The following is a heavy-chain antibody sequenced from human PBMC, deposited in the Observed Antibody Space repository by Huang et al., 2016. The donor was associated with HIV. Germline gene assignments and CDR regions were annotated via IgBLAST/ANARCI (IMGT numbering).Heavy chain of an antibody. CDR1: GFSLTSSGVA. Sequence: QITLKESGPTLVKPTQPLTLTCTFSGFSLTSSGVAVGWIRQPPGKALEWLALLYWANEERVSPSLKTRRTSTKDTPKNEVVLTMTNMDPVDTATYYCVHRLRYGKWYVDYWGQGVLVTVSS. D-gene: IGHD6-13*01. V-gene: IGHV2-5*02. CDR2: LYWANEE. J-gene: IGHJ4*02. CDR3: VHRLRYGKWYVDY.